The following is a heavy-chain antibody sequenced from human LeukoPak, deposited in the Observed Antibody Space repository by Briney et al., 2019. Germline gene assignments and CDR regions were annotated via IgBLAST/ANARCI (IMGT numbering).Heavy chain of an antibody. CDR2: ISDSGRT. D-gene: IGHD3-10*01. J-gene: IGHJ5*02. V-gene: IGHV4-39*01. Sequence: SETLSLTCTVSGDSISSSYYWGWIRQPPGKGREWIGSISDSGRTYYNPSLRSRVTTSLDKSKNQFSLKVTSVTAADTAVYYCARLGMGYGSGRYIDPWGQGTLVTVSS. CDR1: GDSISSSYY. CDR3: ARLGMGYGSGRYIDP.